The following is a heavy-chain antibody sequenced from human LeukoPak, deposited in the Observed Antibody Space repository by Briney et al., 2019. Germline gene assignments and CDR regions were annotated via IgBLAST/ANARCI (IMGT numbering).Heavy chain of an antibody. D-gene: IGHD3-3*01. J-gene: IGHJ4*02. Sequence: GGSLRLSCAASGLTFSSYGMHWVRQAPGKGLEWVAVISYDGSNKYYADSVKGRFTISRDNSKNTLYLQMNSLRAEDTAVYYCARSYYDFWSGYPDYWGQGTLVTVSS. CDR1: GLTFSSYG. V-gene: IGHV3-30*03. CDR3: ARSYYDFWSGYPDY. CDR2: ISYDGSNK.